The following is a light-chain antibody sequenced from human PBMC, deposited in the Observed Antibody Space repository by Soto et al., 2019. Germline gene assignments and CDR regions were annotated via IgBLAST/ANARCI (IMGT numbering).Light chain of an antibody. CDR3: QQSYSMPWT. CDR2: NGS. Sequence: DIQLTQSPSSLSSSVGDRVTITCRASQTINRWLAWYQQKPGKAPKLLIYNGSSLQSGVPSRFSGGGSGTEYSLTISSLQPEDFAVYYCQQSYSMPWTFGQGTKVDIK. CDR1: QTINRW. J-gene: IGKJ1*01. V-gene: IGKV1-39*01.